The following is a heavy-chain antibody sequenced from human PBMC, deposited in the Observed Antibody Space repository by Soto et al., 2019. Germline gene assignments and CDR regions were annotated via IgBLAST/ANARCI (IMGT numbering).Heavy chain of an antibody. D-gene: IGHD2-15*01. CDR3: ARQASGGSHFDN. CDR1: SGSISSSNW. V-gene: IGHV4-4*02. J-gene: IGHJ4*02. CDR2: IYHSGST. Sequence: SETLSLTCAVSSGSISSSNWWSWVRQPPGKGLEWIGEIYHSGSTNYNPSLKSRVTISVDKSKNQLSLKLSSVTAADTAVYYCARQASGGSHFDNWGQGTLVTVSS.